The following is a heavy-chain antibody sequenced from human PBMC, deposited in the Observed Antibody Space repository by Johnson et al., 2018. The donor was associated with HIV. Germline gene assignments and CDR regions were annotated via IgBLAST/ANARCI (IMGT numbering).Heavy chain of an antibody. V-gene: IGHV3-9*01. D-gene: IGHD3-3*01. Sequence: EVQLVESGGGLVQPGRSLRLSCAASGFSFDDFAMHWVRQAPGKGLAWVSGISWNSGSIGYVDSVKGRFPISRANAKNTLYLQMNSLRAEDTAVYYCARERSTYYNFWSGPQGHDAFDIWGQGTMVTI. CDR2: ISWNSGSI. J-gene: IGHJ3*02. CDR1: GFSFDDFA. CDR3: ARERSTYYNFWSGPQGHDAFDI.